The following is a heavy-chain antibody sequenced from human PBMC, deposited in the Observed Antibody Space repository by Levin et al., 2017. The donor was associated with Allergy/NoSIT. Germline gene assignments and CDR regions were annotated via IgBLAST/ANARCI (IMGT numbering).Heavy chain of an antibody. V-gene: IGHV3-30*04. D-gene: IGHD1-7*01. CDR3: ARKARPSLELRDPLAC. CDR2: ISDDGRDK. J-gene: IGHJ4*02. CDR1: RFKFSNYA. Sequence: PGGSLRLSCTASRFKFSNYALHWVRQAPGKGLEWVALISDDGRDKSYADSVKGRFTISRDNSNNILYLQMSSLRPEDTAVYFCARKARPSLELRDPLACWGQGTLVTVSS.